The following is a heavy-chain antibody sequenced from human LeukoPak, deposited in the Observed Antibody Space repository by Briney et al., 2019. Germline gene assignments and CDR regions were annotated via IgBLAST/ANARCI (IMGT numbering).Heavy chain of an antibody. V-gene: IGHV4-34*01. CDR1: GGSFSGYY. J-gene: IGHJ4*02. Sequence: SETLSLTCAVYGGSFSGYYWSWIRQPPGKGLEWIGEINHSGSTNYNPSLKSRVTISVDTSKNQFSLQLNSVTPEDTAVYYCARGRQQWLVFWDYWGQGTLVTVSS. CDR2: INHSGST. D-gene: IGHD6-19*01. CDR3: ARGRQQWLVFWDY.